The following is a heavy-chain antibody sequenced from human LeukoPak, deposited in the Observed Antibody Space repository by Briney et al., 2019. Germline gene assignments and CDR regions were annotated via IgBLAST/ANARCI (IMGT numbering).Heavy chain of an antibody. CDR2: IDPAGDT. V-gene: IGHV3-13*04. CDR3: VRDLSNGILTGFLNYFDY. D-gene: IGHD3-9*01. CDR1: GFTFSRHD. J-gene: IGHJ4*02. Sequence: GGSLRLSCAASGFTFSRHDMHWVRQTKGKGLEWVSAIDPAGDTYYSGSARGRFTISRENAKSSLYLQMNSLRAEDTAVYYCVRDLSNGILTGFLNYFDYWGQGTLVTVSS.